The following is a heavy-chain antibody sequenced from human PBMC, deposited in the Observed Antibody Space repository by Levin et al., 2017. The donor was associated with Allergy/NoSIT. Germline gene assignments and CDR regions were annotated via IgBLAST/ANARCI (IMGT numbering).Heavy chain of an antibody. J-gene: IGHJ6*02. CDR2: IYHSGST. CDR1: GGSISSYY. V-gene: IGHV4-59*01. Sequence: GSLRLSCTVSGGSISSYYWSWIRQPPGKGLEWIGHIYHSGSTDYNPSLMSRLIMSVDMSKNQFSLKLRSVTAADTAQYYCARDRSAGGMDVWGHGTTVIVSS. CDR3: ARDRSAGGMDV.